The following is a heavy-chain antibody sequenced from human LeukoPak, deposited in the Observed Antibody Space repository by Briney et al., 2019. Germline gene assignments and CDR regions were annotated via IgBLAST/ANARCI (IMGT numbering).Heavy chain of an antibody. CDR2: FDPEDGET. Sequence: ASVKVSCKVSGYTLTELSMHWVRQAPGKGLEWMGSFDPEDGETIYAQKFQGRVTMTEDTSTDTAYMELSSLRSEDTAVYYCATDFCSGGSCYLSDYWGQEPWSPSPQ. D-gene: IGHD2-15*01. J-gene: IGHJ4*01. V-gene: IGHV1-24*01. CDR3: ATDFCSGGSCYLSDY. CDR1: GYTLTELS.